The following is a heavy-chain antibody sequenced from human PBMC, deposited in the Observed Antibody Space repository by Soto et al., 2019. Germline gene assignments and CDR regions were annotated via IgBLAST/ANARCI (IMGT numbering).Heavy chain of an antibody. CDR3: AKDNDLDRDGPFDY. Sequence: EVQLVESGGGSVQPGRSLRLSCAASGFSFDDYGMHWVRQGPGKGLEWVSGISWNSGDIYYADSVKGRFTISRDNAKRSLYVLMNSLRTEDTALYYCAKDNDLDRDGPFDYWGQGILVTVSS. CDR1: GFSFDDYG. J-gene: IGHJ4*02. V-gene: IGHV3-9*01. D-gene: IGHD2-2*03. CDR2: ISWNSGDI.